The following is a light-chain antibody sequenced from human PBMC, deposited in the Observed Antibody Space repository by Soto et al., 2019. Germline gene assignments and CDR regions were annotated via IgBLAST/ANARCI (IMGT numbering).Light chain of an antibody. CDR1: QSLLHSNGYIH. CDR3: MQALQTPFT. J-gene: IGKJ4*01. V-gene: IGKV2-28*01. CDR2: LGS. Sequence: DIVMSKSPLSLPVTPGEPASISCRSSQSLLHSNGYIHLDWYLQKPGQSPQLLIYLGSNRASGVPDRFSGSGSGTDFTLKIIRVEAEDVGVYYGMQALQTPFTFGGGTRWIS.